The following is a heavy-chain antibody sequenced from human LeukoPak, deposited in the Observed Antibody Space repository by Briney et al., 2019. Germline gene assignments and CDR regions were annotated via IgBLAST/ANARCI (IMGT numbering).Heavy chain of an antibody. CDR2: IYWDDDK. D-gene: IGHD3-10*01. Sequence: SGPTLVNPTQTLTLTCTFSGFSLSTSGVGVGWIRQPPGKALEWLALIYWDDDKRYSPSLKSRLTITKDTSKNQVVLTMTNMDPVDTATYYCAHMGYYYGSGSYSGRYYFDYWGQGTLVTVSS. V-gene: IGHV2-5*02. CDR1: GFSLSTSGVG. CDR3: AHMGYYYGSGSYSGRYYFDY. J-gene: IGHJ4*02.